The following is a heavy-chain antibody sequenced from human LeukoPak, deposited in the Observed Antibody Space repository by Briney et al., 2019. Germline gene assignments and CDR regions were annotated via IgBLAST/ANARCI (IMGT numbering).Heavy chain of an antibody. CDR1: GGSFSGYY. CDR2: IYYSGST. V-gene: IGHV4-59*01. J-gene: IGHJ6*03. CDR3: ARGGAAGYYYYYMDV. Sequence: SETLSLTCAVYGGSFSGYYWSWIRQPPGKGLEWIGYIYYSGSTNYNPSLKSRVTISVDTSKNQFSLKLSSVTAADTDVYYCARGGAAGYYYYYMDVWGKGTTVTISS. D-gene: IGHD3-16*01.